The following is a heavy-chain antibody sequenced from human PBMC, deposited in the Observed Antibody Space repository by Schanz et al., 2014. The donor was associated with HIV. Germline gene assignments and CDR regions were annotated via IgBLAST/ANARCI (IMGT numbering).Heavy chain of an antibody. Sequence: QVQLVESGGGVVQPGRSLRLSCTASGFTFSSSGMHWVRQAPGKGLEWVAFISYDGSNKYYADSVKGRFTISRDKSKNTLFLQMNSLRGEDTAVYYCARVANWDYYGMDVWGQGTTVSVSS. CDR2: ISYDGSNK. CDR3: ARVANWDYYGMDV. D-gene: IGHD3-16*01. V-gene: IGHV3-30*03. J-gene: IGHJ6*02. CDR1: GFTFSSSG.